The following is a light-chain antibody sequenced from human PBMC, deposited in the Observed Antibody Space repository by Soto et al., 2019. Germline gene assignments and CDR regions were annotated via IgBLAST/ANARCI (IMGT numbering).Light chain of an antibody. CDR1: SSDVGGYNS. CDR2: EVT. J-gene: IGLJ2*01. V-gene: IGLV2-14*01. CDR3: SSYTSSTTIV. Sequence: QSVLTQPASVSGSPGQSITISCTGTSSDVGGYNSVSWYQQHPGKAPKVMIYEVTNRPPGVSNRFSGSKSGNTASLTISGLQAEDEADYYCSSYTSSTTIVFGGGTQLTVL.